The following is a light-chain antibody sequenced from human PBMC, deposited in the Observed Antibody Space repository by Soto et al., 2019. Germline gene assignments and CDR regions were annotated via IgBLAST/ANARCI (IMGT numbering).Light chain of an antibody. J-gene: IGKJ5*01. CDR1: QSVSSN. V-gene: IGKV3-15*01. CDR3: QQYDNWPIT. Sequence: EIVMTQSPATLSVSPGERATLSCRASQSVSSNLAWYQQKPGQAPRLLIYGASTRATGITAMFSGSGSGTEFTLTISSLQSEDLAVFYCQQYDNWPITFGHGTRLEIK. CDR2: GAS.